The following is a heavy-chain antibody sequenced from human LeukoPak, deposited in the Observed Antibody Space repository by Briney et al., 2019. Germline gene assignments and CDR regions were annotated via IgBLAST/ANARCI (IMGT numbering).Heavy chain of an antibody. D-gene: IGHD1-7*01. CDR3: AKGRRAPLVGTTTKSWIDY. CDR2: IYSDNT. J-gene: IGHJ4*02. CDR1: GFTVSSNS. V-gene: IGHV3-53*01. Sequence: GGSLRLSCTVSGFTVSSNSMSWVRQAPGKGLEWVSFIYSDNTHYSDSVKGRFTISRDNSKNTLYLQMNSLRAEDTAVYYCAKGRRAPLVGTTTKSWIDYWGQGTLVTVSS.